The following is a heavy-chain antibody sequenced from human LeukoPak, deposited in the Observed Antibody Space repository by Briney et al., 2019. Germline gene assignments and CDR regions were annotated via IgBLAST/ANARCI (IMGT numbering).Heavy chain of an antibody. D-gene: IGHD2/OR15-2a*01. CDR3: ARSEYGSYLDY. CDR1: GGTFSSYA. Sequence: VKVSCKASGGTFSSYAISWVRQAPGQGLEWMGGIIPIFGTANYAQKFQGRVTMTTDTSTSTAYMELRSLRSDDTAVYYCARSEYGSYLDYWGQGTLVTVSS. CDR2: IIPIFGTA. J-gene: IGHJ4*02. V-gene: IGHV1-69*13.